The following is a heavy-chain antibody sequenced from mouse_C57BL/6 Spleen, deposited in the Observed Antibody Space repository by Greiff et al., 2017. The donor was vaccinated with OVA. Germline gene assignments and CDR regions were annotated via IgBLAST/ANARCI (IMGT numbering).Heavy chain of an antibody. CDR1: GYAFTNYL. Sequence: QVQLKESGAELVRPGTSVKVSCKASGYAFTNYLIEWVKQRPGQGLEWIGVINPGSGGTNYNEKFKGKATLTADKSSSTAYMQLSSLTSEDSAVYFCARQGIWEYYYGSSRGAMDYWGQGTSVTVSS. V-gene: IGHV1-54*01. J-gene: IGHJ4*01. CDR2: INPGSGGT. CDR3: ARQGIWEYYYGSSRGAMDY. D-gene: IGHD1-1*01.